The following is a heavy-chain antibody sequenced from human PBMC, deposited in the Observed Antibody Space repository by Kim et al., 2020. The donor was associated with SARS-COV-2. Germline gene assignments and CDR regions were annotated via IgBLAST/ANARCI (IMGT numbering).Heavy chain of an antibody. CDR3: AKDQQDYDYVWGSYRLDAFDI. D-gene: IGHD3-16*02. Sequence: FTISRDNSKNTLYLQMNSLRAEDTAVYYCAKDQQDYDYVWGSYRLDAFDIWGQGTMVTVSS. J-gene: IGHJ3*02. V-gene: IGHV3-23*01.